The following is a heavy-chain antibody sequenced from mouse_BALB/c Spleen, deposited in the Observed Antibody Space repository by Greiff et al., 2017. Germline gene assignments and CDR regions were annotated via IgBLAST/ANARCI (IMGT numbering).Heavy chain of an antibody. D-gene: IGHD2-4*01. CDR2: ISYSGST. Sequence: EVKLVESGPSLVKPSQTLSLTCSVTGDSITSGYWNWIRKFPGNKLEYMGYISYSGSTYYNPSLKSRISITRDTSKNQYYLQLNSVTTEDTATYYCARRGGYDYDGAMDYWGQGTSVTVSS. CDR1: GDSITSGY. CDR3: ARRGGYDYDGAMDY. J-gene: IGHJ4*01. V-gene: IGHV3-8*02.